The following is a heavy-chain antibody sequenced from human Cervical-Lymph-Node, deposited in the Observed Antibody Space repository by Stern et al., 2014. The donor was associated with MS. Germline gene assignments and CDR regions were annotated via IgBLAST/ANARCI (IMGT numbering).Heavy chain of an antibody. V-gene: IGHV1-69*12. CDR3: ALGGFGHYFEY. Sequence: QVQLVKFGDEVQKPGSSGKVSCRASGGTFSSFDISWVRQDPGQGLEWMGGIIPIIGTANYAQKYQGRVTITADESTSTAYMELSSLRSEDTAIYYCALGGFGHYFEYWGQGTLVTVSS. D-gene: IGHD3-10*01. J-gene: IGHJ4*02. CDR1: GGTFSSFD. CDR2: IIPIIGTA.